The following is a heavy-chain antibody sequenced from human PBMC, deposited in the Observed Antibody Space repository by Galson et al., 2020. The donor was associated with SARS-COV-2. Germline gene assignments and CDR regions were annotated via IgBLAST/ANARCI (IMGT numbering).Heavy chain of an antibody. Sequence: GESLKISCAASGFTFSDYYMSWIRQAPGKGLEWVSYISSSSSYTNYADSVKGRFTISRDNAKNSLYLQMNSLRAEDTAVYYCARYASQQLVLEVANNWFDPWGQGTLVTVSS. V-gene: IGHV3-11*06. CDR1: GFTFSDYY. J-gene: IGHJ5*02. CDR3: ARYASQQLVLEVANNWFDP. CDR2: ISSSSSYT. D-gene: IGHD6-13*01.